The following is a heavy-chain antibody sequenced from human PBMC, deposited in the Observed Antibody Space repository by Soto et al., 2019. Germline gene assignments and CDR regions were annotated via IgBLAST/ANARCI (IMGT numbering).Heavy chain of an antibody. CDR1: GFTFSSYA. Sequence: PGGSLRLSCAASGFTFSSYAMSWVRQAPGKGLEWVSAISGSGGSTYYADSVKGRFTISRDNSKNTLYLQMNSLRAEDTAVYYCAKDRRSAVAGPYFGYWGQGTLVTVSS. D-gene: IGHD6-19*01. CDR3: AKDRRSAVAGPYFGY. CDR2: ISGSGGST. V-gene: IGHV3-23*01. J-gene: IGHJ4*02.